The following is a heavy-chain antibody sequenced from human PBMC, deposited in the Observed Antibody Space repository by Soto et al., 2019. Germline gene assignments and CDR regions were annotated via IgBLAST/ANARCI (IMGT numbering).Heavy chain of an antibody. Sequence: GASVKVSCKASGGTFSSYAISWVRQAPGQGLEWMGGIIPIFGTANYAQKFQGRVTITADESTSTAYMELSSLRSEDTAVYYCAILLDIVVVPAAMIDAFDIWGQGTMVTVS. V-gene: IGHV1-69*13. J-gene: IGHJ3*02. D-gene: IGHD2-2*01. CDR3: AILLDIVVVPAAMIDAFDI. CDR1: GGTFSSYA. CDR2: IIPIFGTA.